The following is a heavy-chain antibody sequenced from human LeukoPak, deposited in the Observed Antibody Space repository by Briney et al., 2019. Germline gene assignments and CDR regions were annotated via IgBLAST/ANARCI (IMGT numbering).Heavy chain of an antibody. CDR1: GFTFSSCG. V-gene: IGHV3-30*02. J-gene: IGHJ4*02. Sequence: GGSLRLSCAASGFTFSSCGMHWVRQAPGKGLEWVAFIRYDGTNKYHADSVKGRFTISRDNSKNTLYLQMNSLRAEDTAVYYCAKNPPYYYDSSGSALDYWGQGALVTVSS. D-gene: IGHD3-22*01. CDR3: AKNPPYYYDSSGSALDY. CDR2: IRYDGTNK.